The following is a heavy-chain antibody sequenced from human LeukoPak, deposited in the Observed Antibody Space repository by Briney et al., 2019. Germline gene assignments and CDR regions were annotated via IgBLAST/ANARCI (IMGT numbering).Heavy chain of an antibody. Sequence: GGSLRLSCAASGFTFSSYWMHWVRQAPGKGLVWVSRINSDGSSTSYADSVKGRFTISRDNAKNTLYLQRNSLRAEDTAVYYCARGFRVETTVTTSSGGWFDPWGQGTLVTVSS. D-gene: IGHD4-11*01. CDR3: ARGFRVETTVTTSSGGWFDP. CDR1: GFTFSSYW. V-gene: IGHV3-74*01. CDR2: INSDGSST. J-gene: IGHJ5*02.